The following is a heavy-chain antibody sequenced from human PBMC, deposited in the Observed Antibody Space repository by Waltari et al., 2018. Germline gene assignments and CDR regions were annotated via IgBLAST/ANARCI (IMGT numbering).Heavy chain of an antibody. CDR1: GFTFREYA. J-gene: IGHJ4*02. Sequence: QVQLVESGGGVVQPGGSLRLSCAASGFTFREYAMHWVRQAPGKGLEWVTLISYDGRNKYYADSVKGRFTISRDDSKNTLYLQMNSLRDEDTAIYYCARERRGYYAEWWGQVTLVAVSS. CDR3: ARERRGYYAEW. D-gene: IGHD3-3*01. CDR2: ISYDGRNK. V-gene: IGHV3-30*02.